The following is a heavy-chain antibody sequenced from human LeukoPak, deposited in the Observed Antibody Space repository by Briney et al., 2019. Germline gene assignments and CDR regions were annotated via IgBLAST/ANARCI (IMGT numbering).Heavy chain of an antibody. V-gene: IGHV3-9*01. Sequence: PGRSLRLSCVASGFTFDDYAMHWVRQAPGKGLEWVSGISYNRDGIGYADSVKGRFAISRDNAKNSLFLQMNSLRVEDTALYYCAKDLGGSATTVWGQGTLVTVSS. J-gene: IGHJ4*02. D-gene: IGHD2-2*01. CDR2: ISYNRDGI. CDR3: AKDLGGSATTV. CDR1: GFTFDDYA.